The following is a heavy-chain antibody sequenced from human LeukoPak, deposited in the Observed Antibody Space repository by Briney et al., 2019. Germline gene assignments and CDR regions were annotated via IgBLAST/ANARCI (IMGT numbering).Heavy chain of an antibody. J-gene: IGHJ6*03. CDR2: INHSGST. CDR3: AIGKMTTVTTSDYYYMVG. Sequence: PSETLSLTCAVYGGSFSGYYWSWIRQPPGKGLEWIGEINHSGSTNYNPSLKSRVTISVDTSKNQFPLKLSSVTAADTAVYYCAIGKMTTVTTSDYYYMVGWGKESTVADSS. D-gene: IGHD4-11*01. V-gene: IGHV4-34*01. CDR1: GGSFSGYY.